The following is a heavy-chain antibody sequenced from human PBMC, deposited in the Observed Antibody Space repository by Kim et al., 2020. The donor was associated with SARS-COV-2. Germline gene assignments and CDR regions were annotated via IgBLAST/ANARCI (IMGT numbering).Heavy chain of an antibody. CDR1: GFTFSSYA. CDR2: ISYDGSNK. Sequence: GGSLRLSCAASGFTFSSYAMHWVRQAPGKGLEWVAVISYDGSNKYYADSVKGRFTISRDNSKNTLYLQMNSLRAEDTAVYYCARDLIAVAGTPYYGMNVWGQGTTVTVSS. J-gene: IGHJ6*02. CDR3: ARDLIAVAGTPYYGMNV. V-gene: IGHV3-30-3*01. D-gene: IGHD6-19*01.